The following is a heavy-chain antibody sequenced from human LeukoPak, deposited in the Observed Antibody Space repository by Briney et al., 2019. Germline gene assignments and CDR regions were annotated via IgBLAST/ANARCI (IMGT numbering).Heavy chain of an antibody. Sequence: GGSLRLSCAASGFTFSSYSMNWVRQAPGKGLEWVSSTSSSSGYIYYADSVKGRFTISRDNAKNSLFLQMNSLRAEDTAVYYCARNHLSPITGTTVYAFDIWGQGTMVTVSS. V-gene: IGHV3-21*01. D-gene: IGHD1-7*01. CDR3: ARNHLSPITGTTVYAFDI. CDR1: GFTFSSYS. J-gene: IGHJ3*02. CDR2: TSSSSGYI.